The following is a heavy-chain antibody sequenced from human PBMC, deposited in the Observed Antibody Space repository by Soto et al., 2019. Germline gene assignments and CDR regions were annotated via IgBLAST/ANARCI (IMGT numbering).Heavy chain of an antibody. CDR1: GYSITSGYY. D-gene: IGHD5-12*01. V-gene: IGHV4-38-2*01. Sequence: PSETLSLTCAVSGYSITSGYYWGWIRQPPGKGLEWIGSIYHSGSTYYNPSLKSRVTISVDTPQMLFSLKLSSVTAADTAVYYCARLPYSYSGYDETYFDYWGQGTLVTVSS. J-gene: IGHJ4*02. CDR3: ARLPYSYSGYDETYFDY. CDR2: IYHSGST.